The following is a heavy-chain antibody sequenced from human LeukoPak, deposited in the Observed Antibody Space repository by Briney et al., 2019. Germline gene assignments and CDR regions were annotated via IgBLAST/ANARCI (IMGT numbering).Heavy chain of an antibody. V-gene: IGHV3-7*01. J-gene: IGHJ4*02. CDR1: GFTFSDYW. Sequence: GGSLRLSCAASGFTFSDYWMSWVRQAPGKGLEWVANIKQDGSEQYYVDSVKGRFTISRDNAKNSVYLQMNSLRPEDTAVYYCARGVGGADYWGQETLVTVSS. CDR2: IKQDGSEQ. CDR3: ARGVGGADY. D-gene: IGHD1-26*01.